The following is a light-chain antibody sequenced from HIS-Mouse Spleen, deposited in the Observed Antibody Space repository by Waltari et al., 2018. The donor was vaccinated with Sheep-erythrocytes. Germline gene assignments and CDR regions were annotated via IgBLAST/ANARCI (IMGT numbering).Light chain of an antibody. CDR2: AES. V-gene: IGKV1-39*01. CDR1: QSISSY. CDR3: QQSYSTPPLT. Sequence: DIQMAQSPSSLSASVGYRVTITCRASQSISSYLNWYQQKPGKAPKLLIYAESSLQSGVPSRFSGSGSGTDFTLTISSLQPEDFATYYCQQSYSTPPLTFGGGTKVEIK. J-gene: IGKJ4*01.